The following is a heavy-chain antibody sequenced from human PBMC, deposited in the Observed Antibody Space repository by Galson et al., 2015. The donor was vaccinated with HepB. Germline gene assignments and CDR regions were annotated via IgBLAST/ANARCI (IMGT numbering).Heavy chain of an antibody. D-gene: IGHD3-10*01. J-gene: IGHJ4*02. CDR2: IKQDGSEK. Sequence: SLRLSCAASGFTYSSYWMSWVRQAPGKGLEWVANIKQDGSEKYYVDSVKGRFTISRDNAKNSLHLQMNSLRAEDTAVYYCARDSKVAMYYYGSTGFNYWGQGTVVTVSS. CDR3: ARDSKVAMYYYGSTGFNY. CDR1: GFTYSSYW. V-gene: IGHV3-7*03.